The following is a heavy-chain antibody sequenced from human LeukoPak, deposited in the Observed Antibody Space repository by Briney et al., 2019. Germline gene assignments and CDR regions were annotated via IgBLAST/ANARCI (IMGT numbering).Heavy chain of an antibody. CDR3: ARDPPTYYDSSGYGSY. Sequence: GASVKVSCKASGGTFSSYAISWVRQAPGQGLEWMGRIIPILGIANYAQKFQGRVTITADKSTSTAYMELSSLRSEDTAVYYCARDPPTYYDSSGYGSYWGQGTLVTVSS. D-gene: IGHD3-22*01. CDR2: IIPILGIA. V-gene: IGHV1-69*04. J-gene: IGHJ4*02. CDR1: GGTFSSYA.